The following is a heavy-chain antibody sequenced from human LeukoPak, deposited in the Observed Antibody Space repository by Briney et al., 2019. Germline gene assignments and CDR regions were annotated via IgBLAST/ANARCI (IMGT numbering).Heavy chain of an antibody. CDR1: GYVFTAYY. CDR2: INPNTGGT. Sequence: ASVKVSCKASGYVFTAYYIHWVRRAPGQGLEWVAWINPNTGGTNYAQNFQGRVSLTRDTSISTAYMELRGLRFDDTALYCCARDEEMTSGSGAGYCFEHWGQGTLVTVSS. D-gene: IGHD3-10*01. J-gene: IGHJ4*02. V-gene: IGHV1-2*02. CDR3: ARDEEMTSGSGAGYCFEH.